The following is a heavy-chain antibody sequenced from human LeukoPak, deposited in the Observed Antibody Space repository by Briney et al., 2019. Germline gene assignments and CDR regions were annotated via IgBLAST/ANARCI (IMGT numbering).Heavy chain of an antibody. Sequence: GGSLRLSCAASGFTFSSYAMSWVRQAPGKGLEWVSAISGSGGSTYYADSVKGRFTISRDNSKNTLYLQMNSLRAADTAVYYCAKDSGDYDVWSGYNGGAHWGQGTLVTVSS. CDR2: ISGSGGST. J-gene: IGHJ4*02. D-gene: IGHD3-3*01. V-gene: IGHV3-23*01. CDR3: AKDSGDYDVWSGYNGGAH. CDR1: GFTFSSYA.